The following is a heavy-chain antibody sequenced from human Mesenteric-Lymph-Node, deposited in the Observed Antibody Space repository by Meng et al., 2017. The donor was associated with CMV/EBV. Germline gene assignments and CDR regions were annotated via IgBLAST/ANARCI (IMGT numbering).Heavy chain of an antibody. D-gene: IGHD6-19*01. J-gene: IGHJ3*02. CDR3: ARVEGSGWDYDAFDI. Sequence: SGYTCTGYGISWVRQAPGQGLEWMGWISAYNGNTNYAQKLQGRVTMTTDTSTSTAYMELRSLRSDDTAVYYCARVEGSGWDYDAFDIWGQGTMVTVSS. CDR2: ISAYNGNT. CDR1: GYTCTGYG. V-gene: IGHV1-18*04.